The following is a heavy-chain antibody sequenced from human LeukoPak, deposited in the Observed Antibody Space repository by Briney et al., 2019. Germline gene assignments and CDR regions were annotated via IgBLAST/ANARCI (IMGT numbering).Heavy chain of an antibody. D-gene: IGHD3-22*01. CDR3: ARRRYYDGSGYLE. CDR1: GDSVSRSDSY. V-gene: IGHV4-39*01. CDR2: IYYSGRT. Sequence: TSETLSLTCSVSGDSVSRSDSYWHWIRQPPGKGLEWIGTIYYSGRTYYSPSLKSRVSMSVDPSNNQLSLNLRSVTAADTAIYFCARRRYYDGSGYLEWGQGTLLSVSS. J-gene: IGHJ1*01.